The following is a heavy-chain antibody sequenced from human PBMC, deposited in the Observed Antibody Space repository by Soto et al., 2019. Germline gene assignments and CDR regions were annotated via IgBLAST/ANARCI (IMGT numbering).Heavy chain of an antibody. Sequence: QVQLQESGPGLVKPSETLSLTCTVSGGSISSYYWSWIRQPPGKGLEWIGYIYYSGSTNYNPSLKSRVTISVDTSKNQFSLKLSSVTAADTAVYYCARLPEYGDYFFDYWGQGTLVTVSS. CDR1: GGSISSYY. CDR2: IYYSGST. V-gene: IGHV4-59*08. J-gene: IGHJ4*02. CDR3: ARLPEYGDYFFDY. D-gene: IGHD4-17*01.